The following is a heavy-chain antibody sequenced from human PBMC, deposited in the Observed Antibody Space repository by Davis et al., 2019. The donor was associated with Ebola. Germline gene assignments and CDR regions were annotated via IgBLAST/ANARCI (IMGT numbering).Heavy chain of an antibody. CDR2: IYHSGST. Sequence: MPGGSLRLSCAVSGGSISSSNWWSWVRQPPGKGLEWIGEIYHSGSTNYNPSLKSRVTISVDKSKNQFSLKLNSVTVADTAVYYCATAAPIVARTGRFDPWGQGTLVTVSS. D-gene: IGHD5-12*01. J-gene: IGHJ5*02. CDR3: ATAAPIVARTGRFDP. CDR1: GGSISSSNW. V-gene: IGHV4-4*02.